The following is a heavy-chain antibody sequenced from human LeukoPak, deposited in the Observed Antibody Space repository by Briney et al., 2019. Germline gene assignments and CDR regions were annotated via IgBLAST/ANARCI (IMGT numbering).Heavy chain of an antibody. Sequence: SETLALTCSVSGASVTSHSWSWIRQPPGKQLESIGMIYNSVTNNYRPSLKSRVTISVDASKNQLSLKLSSVTAADTAVYYCARGGASSHWFGSWGQGTLVTVSS. CDR3: ARGGASSHWFGS. V-gene: IGHV4-59*02. CDR1: GASVTSHS. J-gene: IGHJ5*01. D-gene: IGHD6-13*01. CDR2: IYNSVTN.